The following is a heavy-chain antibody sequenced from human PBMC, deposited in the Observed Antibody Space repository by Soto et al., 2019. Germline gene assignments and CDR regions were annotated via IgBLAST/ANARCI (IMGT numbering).Heavy chain of an antibody. D-gene: IGHD4-17*01. CDR3: ARVPTVYKWFDP. CDR2: IYYSGST. V-gene: IGHV4-31*03. CDR1: GGSISSGGYY. J-gene: IGHJ5*02. Sequence: SETLSLTCTFSGGSISSGGYYWSWIRQHPGKGLEWIGYIYYSGSTYYNPSLKSRVTISVDTSKNQFSLKLSSVTAADTAVYYCARVPTVYKWFDPWGQATLVTVSS.